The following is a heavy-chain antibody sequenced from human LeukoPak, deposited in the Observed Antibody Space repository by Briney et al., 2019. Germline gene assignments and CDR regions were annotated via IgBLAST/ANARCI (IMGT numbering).Heavy chain of an antibody. CDR2: IYPSGST. CDR3: ARVFWKSIGYFVS. J-gene: IGHJ4*02. CDR1: GDSLIIDNSY. D-gene: IGHD3-3*01. V-gene: IGHV4-61*02. Sequence: SEALSLTCTVSGDSLIIDNSYCAWVRQPGGKGLGWIGRIYPSGSTDYSPSLKSRLSISIDTSNNHFSLTLTSVTAADTAVYFCARVFWKSIGYFVSWGPRILVTVSP.